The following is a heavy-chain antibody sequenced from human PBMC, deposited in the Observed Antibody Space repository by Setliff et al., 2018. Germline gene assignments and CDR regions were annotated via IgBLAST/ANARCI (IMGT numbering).Heavy chain of an antibody. CDR3: ARGAPGWELLSWFDP. CDR2: IIPIFGTA. V-gene: IGHV1-69*13. D-gene: IGHD1-26*01. CDR1: GYTFSSYA. J-gene: IGHJ5*02. Sequence: SVKVSCKASGYTFSSYAMNWVRQAPGQGLEWMGRIIPIFGTANYAQKFQGRVTITADESTSTAYMELSSLRSEDTAVYYCARGAPGWELLSWFDPWGQGTLVTVS.